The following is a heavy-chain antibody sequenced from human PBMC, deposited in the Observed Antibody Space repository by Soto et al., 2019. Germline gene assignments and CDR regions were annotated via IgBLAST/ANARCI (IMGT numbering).Heavy chain of an antibody. CDR2: ISGSGGST. D-gene: IGHD6-13*01. CDR3: AKERYSSSGRYFDY. Sequence: VGSRRLSCAASGFTFSSYAMSWVRQAPGKGLEWVSAISGSGGSTYYADSVKGRFTISRDNSKNTLYLQMNSLRAEDTAVYYCAKERYSSSGRYFDYWGQGTLVTVSS. CDR1: GFTFSSYA. J-gene: IGHJ4*02. V-gene: IGHV3-23*01.